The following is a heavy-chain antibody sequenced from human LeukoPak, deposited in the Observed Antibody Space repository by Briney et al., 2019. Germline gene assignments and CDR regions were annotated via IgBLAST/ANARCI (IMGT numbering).Heavy chain of an antibody. CDR2: IIPIFGTA. CDR1: GGTFSSYT. J-gene: IGHJ4*02. D-gene: IGHD5-24*01. V-gene: IGHV1-69*01. CDR3: ATSCATPGCNFRVDY. Sequence: SVKVSCKASGGTFSSYTISWVRQAPGQGLEWMGGIIPIFGTANYAQKFQGRVTVTADESTSTAYMELSSLRSDDTGAYYCATSCATPGCNFRVDYWGQGTLVTVSS.